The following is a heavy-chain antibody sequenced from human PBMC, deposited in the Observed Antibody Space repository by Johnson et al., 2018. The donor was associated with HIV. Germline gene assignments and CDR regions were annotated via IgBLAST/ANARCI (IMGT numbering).Heavy chain of an antibody. CDR2: ISGSGGST. J-gene: IGHJ3*02. D-gene: IGHD6-13*01. CDR3: ARVGIAAAGRDAFDI. CDR1: GFTFSSYA. Sequence: VQLVESGGGVVQPGGSLRLSCAASGFTFSSYAMSWVRQAPGKGLAWVSAISGSGGSTYYADSVKGRFTISRDNSKNTLYLQLNRLRAEDTAVYYCARVGIAAAGRDAFDIWGKGTMVTVSS. V-gene: IGHV3-23*04.